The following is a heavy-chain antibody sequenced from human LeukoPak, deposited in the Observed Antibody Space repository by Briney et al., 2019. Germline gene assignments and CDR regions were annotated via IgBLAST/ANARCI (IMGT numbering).Heavy chain of an antibody. V-gene: IGHV3-30-3*01. J-gene: IGHJ5*02. Sequence: GRSLRLSCAASGFTFSSYAMHWVRQAPGKGLEWVAVISYDGSNKYYADSVKGRFTISRDNSKNTLYLQMNSLRAEDTAVYYCARYGSGSYRFDPWGQGTLVTVSS. D-gene: IGHD3-10*01. CDR2: ISYDGSNK. CDR1: GFTFSSYA. CDR3: ARYGSGSYRFDP.